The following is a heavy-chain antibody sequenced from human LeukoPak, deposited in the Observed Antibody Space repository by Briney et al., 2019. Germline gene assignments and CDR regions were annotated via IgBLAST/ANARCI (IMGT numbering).Heavy chain of an antibody. CDR1: GYTFTSYD. V-gene: IGHV1-8*03. CDR3: AADWNYYDSSGYTRATRFDI. J-gene: IGHJ3*02. D-gene: IGHD3-22*01. CDR2: MNPNSGNT. Sequence: ASVKVSCTASGYTFTSYDINWVRQATGQGLEWMGWMNPNSGNTGYAQKFQGRVTITRNTSISTAYMELSSLRSEDTAVYYCAADWNYYDSSGYTRATRFDIWGQGTMVTVPS.